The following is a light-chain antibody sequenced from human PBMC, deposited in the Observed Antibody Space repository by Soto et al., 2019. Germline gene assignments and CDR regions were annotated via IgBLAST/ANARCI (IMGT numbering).Light chain of an antibody. CDR2: KAA. CDR3: QQYSNFWT. Sequence: DIQMTQSPSTLSASVGDRVTITCRASQTISSSLAWYQQKPGKAPNLLIYKAASLKSGVPSRFSGSGSGTEFTLTISSVQHEDFATYYCQQYSNFWTFGQGTKVEIK. V-gene: IGKV1-5*03. CDR1: QTISSS. J-gene: IGKJ1*01.